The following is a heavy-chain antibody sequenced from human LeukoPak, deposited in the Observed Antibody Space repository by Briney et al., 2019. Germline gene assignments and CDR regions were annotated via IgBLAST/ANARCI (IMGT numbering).Heavy chain of an antibody. J-gene: IGHJ4*02. CDR3: ARGYCSGGSCTWGLFDS. D-gene: IGHD2-15*01. V-gene: IGHV3-23*01. Sequence: GRSLRLSCVASGFIFSTHAMSWVRLAPGRGLEWVSTISDSGGSTYYTESVKGRFTISRDNSMSTLSLQMKSLRVEDTALYYCARGYCSGGSCTWGLFDSWGQGTLVTVSP. CDR2: ISDSGGST. CDR1: GFIFSTHA.